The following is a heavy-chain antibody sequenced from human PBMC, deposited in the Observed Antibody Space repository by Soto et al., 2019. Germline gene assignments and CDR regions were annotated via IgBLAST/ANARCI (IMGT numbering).Heavy chain of an antibody. CDR2: IYPGDSDV. CDR1: GYRFTDHW. J-gene: IGHJ4*02. V-gene: IGHV5-51*01. Sequence: GESLKISCKVSGYRFTDHWIGWVRQMPGKGLEWMGVIYPGDSDVRITPSFQGQVTISVDKSINTAYLQWSSLKASDTAFYYCATRHSSPSYDFWGQGTLVTVSS. CDR3: ATRHSSPSYDF. D-gene: IGHD6-6*01.